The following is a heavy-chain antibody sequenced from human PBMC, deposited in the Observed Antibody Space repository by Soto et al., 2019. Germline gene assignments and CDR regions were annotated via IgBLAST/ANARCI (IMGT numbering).Heavy chain of an antibody. Sequence: EVQLLESGGGLVQPGGSLRLSCVASRFSFSSYEMSWVRQAAGKGLEWVSRVSLTGDRTNYAGSVKGRFTVSRDNFKNTLYLEMDSLRLEDTAIYYCARVGGYCTPTSCAIDSWGRGTPVTVSS. J-gene: IGHJ4*02. CDR3: ARVGGYCTPTSCAIDS. CDR2: VSLTGDRT. CDR1: RFSFSSYE. V-gene: IGHV3-23*01. D-gene: IGHD2-8*01.